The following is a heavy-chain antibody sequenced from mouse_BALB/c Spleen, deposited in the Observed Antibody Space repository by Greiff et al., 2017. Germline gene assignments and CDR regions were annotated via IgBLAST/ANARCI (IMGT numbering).Heavy chain of an antibody. J-gene: IGHJ3*01. D-gene: IGHD4-1*01. CDR3: AKLGPFAY. Sequence: VQLKQSGPGLVKPSQSLSLTCSVTGYSITSGYYWNWIRQFPGNKLEWMGYISYDGSNNYNPSLKNRISITRDTSKNQFFLKLNSVTTEDTATYYCAKLGPFAYWGQGTLVTVSA. CDR1: GYSITSGYY. V-gene: IGHV3-6*02. CDR2: ISYDGSN.